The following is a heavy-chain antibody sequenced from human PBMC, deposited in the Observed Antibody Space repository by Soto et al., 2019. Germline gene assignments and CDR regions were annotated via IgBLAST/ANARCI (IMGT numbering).Heavy chain of an antibody. Sequence: GGSLRLSCAASGFTFSDHYMDWVRQAPGKGLEWVGRTRNKANSYTTEYAASVKGRFTISRDDSKNSLYLQMNSLKTEDTAVYYCARGPSYYYDSRGYYAFDIWGQGTMVTVSS. D-gene: IGHD3-22*01. CDR1: GFTFSDHY. CDR3: ARGPSYYYDSRGYYAFDI. CDR2: TRNKANSYTT. V-gene: IGHV3-72*01. J-gene: IGHJ3*02.